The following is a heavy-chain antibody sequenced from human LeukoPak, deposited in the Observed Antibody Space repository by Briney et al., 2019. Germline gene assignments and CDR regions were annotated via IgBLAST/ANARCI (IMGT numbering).Heavy chain of an antibody. J-gene: IGHJ4*02. CDR1: GYSFTSYW. Sequence: GESLKISCKGSGYSFTSYWIGWVRQMPGKGLEWMGIIYPGDSDTRYSPSFQGQVTISADKSISTAYLQWSSLKASDTAMYYCALSYSSGWDSYHYYFDYWGQGTLVTVSS. CDR2: IYPGDSDT. D-gene: IGHD6-19*01. CDR3: ALSYSSGWDSYHYYFDY. V-gene: IGHV5-51*01.